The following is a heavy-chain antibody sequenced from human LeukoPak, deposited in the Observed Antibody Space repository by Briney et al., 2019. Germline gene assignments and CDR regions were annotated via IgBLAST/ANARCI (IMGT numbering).Heavy chain of an antibody. V-gene: IGHV3-7*01. CDR2: IKQDGSEK. J-gene: IGHJ4*02. CDR1: GFPFSTYW. Sequence: GGSLRLSCAASGFPFSTYWVNWVRQAPGKGLEWVANIKQDGSEKYYVDPVKGRFTISRDNAKNSLYLQMNSLRAEDTAVYYCARVLIVATIVYFDYWGQGTLVTVSS. D-gene: IGHD5-12*01. CDR3: ARVLIVATIVYFDY.